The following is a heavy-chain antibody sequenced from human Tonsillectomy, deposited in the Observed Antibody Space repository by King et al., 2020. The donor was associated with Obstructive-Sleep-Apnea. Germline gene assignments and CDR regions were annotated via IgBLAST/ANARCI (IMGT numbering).Heavy chain of an antibody. J-gene: IGHJ4*02. Sequence: HVQLQESGPGLVKPSQTLSLTCIVSGGSISSGGYYWSWIRQHPGKGLEWIGYIYYSGSPYYNPSLKSRVTISVDTSKNQFSLKLSSVTAADTAVYYCARGGGGSGNYWGQGTLVTVSS. CDR2: IYYSGSP. CDR3: ARGGGGSGNY. D-gene: IGHD3-10*01. V-gene: IGHV4-31*03. CDR1: GGSISSGGYY.